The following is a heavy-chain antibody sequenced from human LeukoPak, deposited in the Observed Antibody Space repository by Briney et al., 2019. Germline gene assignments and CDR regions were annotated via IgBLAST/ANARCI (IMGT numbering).Heavy chain of an antibody. CDR3: AGGEDYGDYRTFDY. D-gene: IGHD4-17*01. Sequence: MASETLSLTCTVSGYSISSGYYWGWIRQPPGKGLEWIGSIYHSGSTYYNPSLKSRVTISVDTSKNQFSLKLSSVTAADTAVYYCAGGEDYGDYRTFDYWGQGTLVTVSS. CDR1: GYSISSGYY. V-gene: IGHV4-38-2*02. J-gene: IGHJ4*02. CDR2: IYHSGST.